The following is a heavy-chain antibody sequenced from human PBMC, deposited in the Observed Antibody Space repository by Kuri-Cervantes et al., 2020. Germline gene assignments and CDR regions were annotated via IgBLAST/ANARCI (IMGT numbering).Heavy chain of an antibody. D-gene: IGHD5-18*01. CDR1: GYSISSGYY. Sequence: SETLSLTCAVSGYSISSGYYWGWIRQPPGKGLEWIGNIYHTGSTYYNPSLKSRVTISVDTSKNQFSLKLSSVTAADTAVYYCARARGVDTAMVTSGDYFDYWGQGTLVTVSS. V-gene: IGHV4-38-2*01. CDR3: ARARGVDTAMVTSGDYFDY. CDR2: IYHTGST. J-gene: IGHJ4*02.